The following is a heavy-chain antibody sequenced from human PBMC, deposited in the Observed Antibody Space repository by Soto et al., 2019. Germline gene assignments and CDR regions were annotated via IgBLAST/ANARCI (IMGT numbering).Heavy chain of an antibody. Sequence: GGSLRLSCAPSGFTFRAYGMHCVRQAPGKGLEWAAVISYDGKNEYYADSVKGRFSISRDSSKNTLYLQMNSLRAEDTAVYYCARSGLALPYSASHWFDPWGHGTLVTVSS. CDR1: GFTFRAYG. V-gene: IGHV3-30*03. CDR3: ARSGLALPYSASHWFDP. CDR2: ISYDGKNE. J-gene: IGHJ5*02. D-gene: IGHD3-22*01.